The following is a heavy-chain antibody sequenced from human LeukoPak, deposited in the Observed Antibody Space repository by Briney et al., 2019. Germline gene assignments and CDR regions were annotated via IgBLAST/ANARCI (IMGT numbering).Heavy chain of an antibody. D-gene: IGHD3-10*01. CDR3: ARAGGFIIFDY. Sequence: GGSLRLSCAASGFTLSSYSMNWVRQAPGKGLEWVSYISSSSSTIYYADSVKGRFTISRDNAKNSLYLQMNSLRAEDTAVYYCARAGGFIIFDYWGQGTLVTVSS. J-gene: IGHJ4*02. CDR2: ISSSSSTI. CDR1: GFTLSSYS. V-gene: IGHV3-48*01.